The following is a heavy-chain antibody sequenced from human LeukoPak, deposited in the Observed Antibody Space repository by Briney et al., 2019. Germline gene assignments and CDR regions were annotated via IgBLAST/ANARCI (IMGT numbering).Heavy chain of an antibody. D-gene: IGHD2-15*01. Sequence: SETLSLTCAVYGGSFSGYYWSWIRQPPGKGLEWIGYIYYSGSTNYNPSLKSRVTISVDTSKNQFSLKLSSVTAADAAVYYCARYLDCSGGSCYPTFDYWGQGTLVTVSS. V-gene: IGHV4-59*01. CDR2: IYYSGST. CDR3: ARYLDCSGGSCYPTFDY. J-gene: IGHJ4*02. CDR1: GGSFSGYY.